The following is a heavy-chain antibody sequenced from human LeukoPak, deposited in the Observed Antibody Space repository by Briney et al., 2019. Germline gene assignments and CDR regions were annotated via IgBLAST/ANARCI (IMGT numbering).Heavy chain of an antibody. D-gene: IGHD3-22*01. CDR1: GFTFSTYP. CDR3: AKDTLMIVVTPTSFDY. Sequence: PGGSLRLSCAASGFTFSTYPMHWVRQAPGKGLEWVAVISNDGSNKYYADSVKGRFTLSRDSSKNTLYLQMNSLRAEDTAVYYCAKDTLMIVVTPTSFDYWGQGTLVTVSS. CDR2: ISNDGSNK. V-gene: IGHV3-30*04. J-gene: IGHJ4*02.